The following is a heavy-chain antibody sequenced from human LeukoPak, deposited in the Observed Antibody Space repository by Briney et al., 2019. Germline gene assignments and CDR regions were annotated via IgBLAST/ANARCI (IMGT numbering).Heavy chain of an antibody. D-gene: IGHD5-18*01. J-gene: IGHJ4*02. CDR1: GFTFSSYG. CDR3: AKASSYGYAVCDY. Sequence: GGSLRLSCAASGFTFSSYGMHWVRQAPGKGLEWVSAISGSGGSTYYADSVKGRFTISRDNSKNTLYLQMNSLRAEDTAVYYCAKASSYGYAVCDYWGQGTLVTVSS. V-gene: IGHV3-23*01. CDR2: ISGSGGST.